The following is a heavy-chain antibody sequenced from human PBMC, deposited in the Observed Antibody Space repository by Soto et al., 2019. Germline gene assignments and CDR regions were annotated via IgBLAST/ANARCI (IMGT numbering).Heavy chain of an antibody. CDR1: GFNFSPYW. Sequence: PVGSLRLSFAASGFNFSPYWMHWVRQAPGKGLEWVSRIYGDGSVTKYAESVKVRFTISRDNAKNTVYLQMNSLRAEDTAVYYCAREFCSGGSCQNFFCPWGQGTLVTVSS. J-gene: IGHJ5*02. D-gene: IGHD2-15*01. CDR2: IYGDGSVT. CDR3: AREFCSGGSCQNFFCP. V-gene: IGHV3-74*03.